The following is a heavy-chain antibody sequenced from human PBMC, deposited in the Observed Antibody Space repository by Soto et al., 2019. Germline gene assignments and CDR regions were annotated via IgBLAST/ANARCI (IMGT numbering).Heavy chain of an antibody. CDR2: ISWNSGTI. CDR1: GFTFDDYA. V-gene: IGHV3-9*01. J-gene: IGHJ4*02. CDR3: AKGGVLVAAAIVY. Sequence: GGSLRLSCAASGFTFDDYAMHWVRQAPGKGLEWVSGISWNSGTIGYADSVKGRFTISRDNAKNSLYLQMNNLRAEDTALYYCAKGGVLVAAAIVYWGQGTLVTVSS. D-gene: IGHD2-2*01.